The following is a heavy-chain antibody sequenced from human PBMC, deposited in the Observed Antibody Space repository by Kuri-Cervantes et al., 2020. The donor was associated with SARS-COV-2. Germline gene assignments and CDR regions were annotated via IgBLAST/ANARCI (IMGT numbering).Heavy chain of an antibody. D-gene: IGHD2-15*01. V-gene: IGHV3-7*01. Sequence: GGSLRLSCAASGFTFSSCWMSGVRQAPGKGLEWVANIKQDGSEKYYVDSVKGRFTISRDNAKNPLYLQRNSLRAEDTAVYFCARLGAGYYYWGQGTLVTVSS. CDR1: GFTFSSCW. CDR3: ARLGAGYYY. J-gene: IGHJ4*02. CDR2: IKQDGSEK.